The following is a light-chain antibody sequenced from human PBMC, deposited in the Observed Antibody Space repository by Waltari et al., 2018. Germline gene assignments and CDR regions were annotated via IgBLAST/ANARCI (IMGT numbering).Light chain of an antibody. Sequence: DIPMTQSPSSLSAYVGDRVTITCRASQRISNFLNWYQQKPGKAPKLLIYSASSLQSGVPSRFSASGSGTDFTLTISSLQPEDFATYFCQQSYSSLYTFGQGTKLEI. CDR1: QRISNF. CDR2: SAS. J-gene: IGKJ2*01. V-gene: IGKV1-39*01. CDR3: QQSYSSLYT.